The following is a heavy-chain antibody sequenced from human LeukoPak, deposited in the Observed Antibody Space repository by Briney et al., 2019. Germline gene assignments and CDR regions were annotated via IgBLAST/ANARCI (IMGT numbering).Heavy chain of an antibody. J-gene: IGHJ4*02. D-gene: IGHD6-6*01. CDR3: ARDQQLAYFDY. CDR1: GFTFSSYE. Sequence: GGSLRLSCAASGFTFSSYEMNWVRQAPGKGLEWVSYISSSGSTIYYADSVKGRFTISRDNAKSSLYLQMNSLRAEDTAVYYCARDQQLAYFDYWGQGTLVTVSS. V-gene: IGHV3-48*03. CDR2: ISSSGSTI.